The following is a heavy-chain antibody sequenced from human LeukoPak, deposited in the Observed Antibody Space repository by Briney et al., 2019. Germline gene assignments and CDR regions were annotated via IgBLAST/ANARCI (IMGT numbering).Heavy chain of an antibody. CDR1: GFTFSSYA. CDR3: AKALGFTIFGVVIMSFDY. V-gene: IGHV3-23*01. J-gene: IGHJ4*02. D-gene: IGHD3-3*01. Sequence: GGSLRLSCAASGFTFSSYAMSWVRQAPGKGLEWVSAISGSGGSTYYADSVKGRFTISRDNSKNTLYLQMNSLRAEDTAVYYCAKALGFTIFGVVIMSFDYWGQGTLVTVSS. CDR2: ISGSGGST.